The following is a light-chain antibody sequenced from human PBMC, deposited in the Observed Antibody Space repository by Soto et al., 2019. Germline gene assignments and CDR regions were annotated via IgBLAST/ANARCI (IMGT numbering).Light chain of an antibody. CDR1: SSNIGTNY. CDR3: AAWDDSLSGPL. Sequence: QSVLTQSPSASGTPGQRVIISCSGTSSNIGTNYVYWYQQVPGTAPKVLIYSNDKRPSGVPNRFSGSKSGTSASLAISGLRSEDEADYYCAAWDDSLSGPLFGGGTQLTVL. CDR2: SND. J-gene: IGLJ2*01. V-gene: IGLV1-47*01.